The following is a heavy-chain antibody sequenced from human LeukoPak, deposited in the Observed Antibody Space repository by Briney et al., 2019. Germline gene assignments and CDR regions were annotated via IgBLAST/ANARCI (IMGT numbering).Heavy chain of an antibody. CDR2: IKKDGSEM. CDR1: GLIFSSYW. J-gene: IGHJ3*02. Sequence: PGGSLRLSCAASGLIFSSYWMSWDRQAPGKGLEWVANIKKDGSEMYYVDSVKGRFTISRDNAKNSLYLQMNSLRADDTAVYHCARQETSSYNGAFDIWGQGTMVTVSS. CDR3: ARQETSSYNGAFDI. V-gene: IGHV3-7*01. D-gene: IGHD1-26*01.